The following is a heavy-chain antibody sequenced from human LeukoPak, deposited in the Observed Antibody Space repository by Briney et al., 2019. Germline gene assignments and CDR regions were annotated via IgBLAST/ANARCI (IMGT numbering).Heavy chain of an antibody. D-gene: IGHD2-2*01. Sequence: AASVKVSCKASGFTFTSYGFTWVRQAPGQGLEWMGWISAYNGATKYAQNLQDRVTMTTDTSTSTAYMDLRSLRSDDTAVYFCARVAEYHLLYYFDYWGQGTLVTVSS. CDR1: GFTFTSYG. J-gene: IGHJ4*02. CDR2: ISAYNGAT. CDR3: ARVAEYHLLYYFDY. V-gene: IGHV1-18*01.